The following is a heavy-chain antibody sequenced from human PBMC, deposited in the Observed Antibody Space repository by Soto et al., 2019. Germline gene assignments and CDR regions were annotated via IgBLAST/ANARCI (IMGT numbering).Heavy chain of an antibody. J-gene: IGHJ5*02. D-gene: IGHD6-19*01. CDR1: GGTFSSYA. CDR2: IIPIFGTA. Sequence: QVQLVQSGAEVKKPGSSVKVSCKASGGTFSSYAISWVRQAPGQGLEWMGGIIPIFGTANYAQKFQGRVTITADESTSTAYMELSSLRSEDTAVYYCARERRSFILGGWDRFSRPNWFDPWGQGTLVTVSS. V-gene: IGHV1-69*01. CDR3: ARERRSFILGGWDRFSRPNWFDP.